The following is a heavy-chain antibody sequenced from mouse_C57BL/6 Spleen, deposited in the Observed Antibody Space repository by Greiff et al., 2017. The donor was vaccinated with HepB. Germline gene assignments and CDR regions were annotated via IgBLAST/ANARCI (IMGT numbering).Heavy chain of an antibody. CDR3: TRKVAPDYAMDY. CDR2: IDPDTGGT. CDR1: GYTFTDYE. J-gene: IGHJ4*01. Sequence: VQLVESGAELVRPGASVTLSCKASGYTFTDYEMHWVKQTPVNGLEWIGAIDPDTGGTDYNQKFKGKAILTADKSSSTAYMELRSLTSEYSAVYYCTRKVAPDYAMDYWGQGTSVTVSS. D-gene: IGHD1-1*01. V-gene: IGHV1-15*01.